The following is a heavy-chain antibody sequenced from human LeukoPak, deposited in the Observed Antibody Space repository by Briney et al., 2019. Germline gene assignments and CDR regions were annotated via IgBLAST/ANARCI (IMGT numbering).Heavy chain of an antibody. CDR1: GFTFSSYS. V-gene: IGHV3-48*01. CDR3: ARDSGSGWYFEYFQH. CDR2: ISSSSSTI. Sequence: GGSLRLSCAASGFTFSSYSMNWVRQAPGKGLEWVSYISSSSSTIYYADSVKGRFTISRDNAKNSLYLQMNSLRAEDTAVYYCARDSGSGWYFEYFQHWGQGTLVTVSS. D-gene: IGHD6-19*01. J-gene: IGHJ1*01.